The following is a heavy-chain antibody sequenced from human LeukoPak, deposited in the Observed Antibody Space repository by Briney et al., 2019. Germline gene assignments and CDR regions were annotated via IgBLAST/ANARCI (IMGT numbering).Heavy chain of an antibody. CDR1: GFIISGFW. CDR2: MNSAGTTI. Sequence: GGSLRLSCAASGFIISGFWTHWVRQVPGEGLVWVARMNSAGTTINYADSVKGRFTISRDNVRNTLHLQMNNLSLEDTAVYFCIREVQVRASASLGLWGRGTLVTVS. CDR3: IREVQVRASASLGL. V-gene: IGHV3-74*01. J-gene: IGHJ4*01. D-gene: IGHD1-1*01.